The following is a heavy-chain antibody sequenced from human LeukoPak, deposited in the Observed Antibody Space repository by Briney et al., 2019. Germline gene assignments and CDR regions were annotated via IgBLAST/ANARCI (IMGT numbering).Heavy chain of an antibody. V-gene: IGHV3-23*01. Sequence: GGSLRLSCAASGFTFSSYAMSWVRQAPGKGLEWVSAISGSGGSTYYADSVKGRFTISRDNSKNTLYLQMNSLRAEDTAVYYCAKGKGPDFWSGSNDAFDIWGQGTMVTVSS. CDR3: AKGKGPDFWSGSNDAFDI. J-gene: IGHJ3*02. D-gene: IGHD3-3*01. CDR2: ISGSGGST. CDR1: GFTFSSYA.